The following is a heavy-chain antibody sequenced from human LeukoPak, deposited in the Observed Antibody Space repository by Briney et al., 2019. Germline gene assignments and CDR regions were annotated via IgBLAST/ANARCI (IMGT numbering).Heavy chain of an antibody. D-gene: IGHD1-26*01. J-gene: IGHJ6*03. Sequence: GGSLRLSCAASGFTVSSNYMTWVRQAPGKGLEWVSVIYGGGSTYYADSVKGRFTISRDDSKNTLYLQMNSLRVEDTAVYYCARGGTHYYHMDVWDKGTTVTISS. CDR2: IYGGGST. CDR3: ARGGTHYYHMDV. V-gene: IGHV3-66*01. CDR1: GFTVSSNY.